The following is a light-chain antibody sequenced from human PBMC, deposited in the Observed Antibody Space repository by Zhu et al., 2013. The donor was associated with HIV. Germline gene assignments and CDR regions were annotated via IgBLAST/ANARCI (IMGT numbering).Light chain of an antibody. CDR2: DNS. CDR1: SSNIGAGYD. CDR3: GTWDSSLSAGV. J-gene: IGLJ2*01. Sequence: QSVLTQPPSVSGAPGQRVTISCTGSSSNIGAGYDVHWYQHLPGTAPKLLIYDNSERPSGIPDRFSGSKSGTSATLGITGLQTGDEADYYCGTWDSSLSAGVFGGGTKLTVL. V-gene: IGLV1-51*01.